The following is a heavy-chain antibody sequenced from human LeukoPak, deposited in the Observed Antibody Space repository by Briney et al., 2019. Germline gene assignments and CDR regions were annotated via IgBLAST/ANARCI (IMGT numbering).Heavy chain of an antibody. CDR3: ARESTVGPIQTDALDI. CDR2: INNKETAA. Sequence: PGGSLRLSCAASGVTFSAYWMHWVRQAPGKGLVWVSRINNKETAANYAASVQGRFTISRDNANNMLYLQMDSLRAEDTAVYYCARESTVGPIQTDALDIWGQGTMVTVSS. J-gene: IGHJ3*02. V-gene: IGHV3-74*01. D-gene: IGHD1-26*01. CDR1: GVTFSAYW.